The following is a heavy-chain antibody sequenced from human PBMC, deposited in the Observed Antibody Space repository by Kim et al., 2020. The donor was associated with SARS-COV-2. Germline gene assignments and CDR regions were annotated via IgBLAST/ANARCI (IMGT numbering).Heavy chain of an antibody. D-gene: IGHD3-10*01. Sequence: SLKSRVTISVDTSKNQFSLKLSSVTAADTAVYYCARGPLLWFGEISWFDPWGQGTLVTVSS. J-gene: IGHJ5*02. V-gene: IGHV4-34*01. CDR3: ARGPLLWFGEISWFDP.